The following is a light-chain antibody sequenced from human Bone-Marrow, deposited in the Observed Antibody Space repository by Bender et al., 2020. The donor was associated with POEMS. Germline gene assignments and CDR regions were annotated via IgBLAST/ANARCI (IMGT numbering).Light chain of an antibody. J-gene: IGLJ1*01. CDR2: EGS. Sequence: QSALTQPASVSGSPGQSITISCTGTSSDVGSYNLVSWYQQHPGKAPKLMIYEGSKRPSGVSNRFSASRSGRTASLTISGLQAEDEADYYCSSYDATTTLFVFGSGTKVSVL. CDR1: SSDVGSYNL. V-gene: IGLV2-23*03. CDR3: SSYDATTTLFV.